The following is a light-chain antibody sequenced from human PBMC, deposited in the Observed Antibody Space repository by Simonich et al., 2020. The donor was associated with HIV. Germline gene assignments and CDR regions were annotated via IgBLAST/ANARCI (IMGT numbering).Light chain of an antibody. CDR2: GAS. Sequence: EIVLTQSPGTLSLSPGERATLSFRASQSVTSTFLAWYQRKPGQAPRLLIDGASSRATGIPDRFSGSGSGTDFTLTISRLEPEDFAVYYCQQYGTSSTFGGGTKVEIK. CDR3: QQYGTSST. V-gene: IGKV3-20*01. CDR1: QSVTSTF. J-gene: IGKJ4*01.